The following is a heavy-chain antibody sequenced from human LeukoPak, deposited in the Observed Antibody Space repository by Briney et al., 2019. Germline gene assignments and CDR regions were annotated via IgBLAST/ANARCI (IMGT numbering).Heavy chain of an antibody. V-gene: IGHV1-69*04. D-gene: IGHD2-21*02. CDR2: IIPIFGIA. CDR3: ARGCGGDCKGAFDI. J-gene: IGHJ3*02. Sequence: SVKVSCKASGGTFSSYAISWVRQAPGQGLEWMGRIIPIFGIANYARKFQGRVTITADKSTSTAYMELSSLRSEDTAVYYCARGCGGDCKGAFDIWGQGTMVTVSS. CDR1: GGTFSSYA.